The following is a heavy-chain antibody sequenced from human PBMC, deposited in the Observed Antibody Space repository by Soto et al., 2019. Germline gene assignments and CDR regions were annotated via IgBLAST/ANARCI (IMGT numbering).Heavy chain of an antibody. Sequence: AASVKVPCKASGGTFSSYAISWVRKAPGQGLEWMGGISPIFGTANYAQKFQGRVTITADESTSTAYMELSRLRSDDTAVYCCASDIVVVPAAALVSYYYYYGMEVWGQGPTVTVSS. CDR1: GGTFSSYA. CDR3: ASDIVVVPAAALVSYYYYYGMEV. CDR2: ISPIFGTA. J-gene: IGHJ6*02. D-gene: IGHD2-2*01. V-gene: IGHV1-69*13.